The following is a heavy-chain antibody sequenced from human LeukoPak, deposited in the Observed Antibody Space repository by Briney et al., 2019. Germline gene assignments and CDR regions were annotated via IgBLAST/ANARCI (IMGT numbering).Heavy chain of an antibody. D-gene: IGHD5-18*01. V-gene: IGHV4-61*02. CDR1: GGSISSGSYY. J-gene: IGHJ3*02. Sequence: PSQTLSLTCTVSGGSISSGSYYWSWIRQPAGKGLEWIGRIYTSGSTNYNPSLKSRVTISVDTSKNQFSLKLSSVTAADTAVYYCARDAITAMAYPDAFDIWGQGTMVTVSS. CDR3: ARDAITAMAYPDAFDI. CDR2: IYTSGST.